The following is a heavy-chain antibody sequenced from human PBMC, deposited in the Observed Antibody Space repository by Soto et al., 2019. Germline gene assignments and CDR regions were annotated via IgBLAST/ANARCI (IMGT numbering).Heavy chain of an antibody. J-gene: IGHJ4*02. CDR1: GFTFSSYA. CDR2: ISGSGGST. V-gene: IGHV3-23*01. Sequence: GSLRLSCAASGFTFSSYAMSWVRQAPGKGLEWVSAISGSGGSTYYADSVKGRFTISRDNSKNTLYLQMNSLRAEDTAVYYCAKDPKLWFGELSVYFDYWGQGTLVTVSS. CDR3: AKDPKLWFGELSVYFDY. D-gene: IGHD3-10*01.